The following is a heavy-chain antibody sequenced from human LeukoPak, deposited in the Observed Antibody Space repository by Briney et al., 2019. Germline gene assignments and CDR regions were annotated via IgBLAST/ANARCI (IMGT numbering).Heavy chain of an antibody. J-gene: IGHJ4*02. V-gene: IGHV4-59*01. CDR1: GGSISSYY. D-gene: IGHD3-16*01. CDR2: VYYSGST. CDR3: TRGAGWLIDY. Sequence: SETLSLTCTVSGGSISSYYWSWIRQPPGKGLEWIGYVYYSGSTNYNPSLKSRLTISGDTSKNQFSLKLNSLTTADTAVYYCTRGAGWLIDYWGQGILVTVSS.